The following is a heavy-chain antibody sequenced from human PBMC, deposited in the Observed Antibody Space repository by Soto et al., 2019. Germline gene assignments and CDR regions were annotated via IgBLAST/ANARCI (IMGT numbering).Heavy chain of an antibody. D-gene: IGHD3-22*01. J-gene: IGHJ2*01. CDR1: GGSISSSSYY. CDR2: IYYSGST. V-gene: IGHV4-39*01. CDR3: AGSYYYDSRVAHYWYFDL. Sequence: QLQLQESGPGLVKPSETLSLTYTVSGGSISSSSYYWGWIRQPPGKGLEWIGSIYYSGSTYYNPSLKSRVTISVDTSKNQFSLKLSSVTAADTAVYYCAGSYYYDSRVAHYWYFDLWGRGTLVTVSS.